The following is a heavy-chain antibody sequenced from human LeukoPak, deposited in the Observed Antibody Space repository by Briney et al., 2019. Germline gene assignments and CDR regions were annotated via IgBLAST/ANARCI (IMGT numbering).Heavy chain of an antibody. V-gene: IGHV3-30*18. J-gene: IGHJ3*02. CDR3: AKSVTIFGLAAFDI. Sequence: SGGSLRLSCAASGFIFSNYDMYWVRQAPGKGPEWVAVMSRDVNHKYYADSVKGRFTISRDNSKNTLYLQMNSLRTEDTAVYYCAKSVTIFGLAAFDIWGQGTKVTVSS. D-gene: IGHD3-3*01. CDR1: GFIFSNYD. CDR2: MSRDVNHK.